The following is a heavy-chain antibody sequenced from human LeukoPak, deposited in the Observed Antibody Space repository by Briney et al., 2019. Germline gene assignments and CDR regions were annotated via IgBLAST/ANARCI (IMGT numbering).Heavy chain of an antibody. J-gene: IGHJ6*03. CDR3: ARGLYYGSGRHYYYMDV. CDR1: DGSISSGAYH. CDR2: IYYSGST. D-gene: IGHD3-10*01. Sequence: SQTLSLTCTVSDGSISSGAYHWSWIRQHPGKGLEWIVYIYYSGSTYYNPSLKSRVTISVDTSKNQFSLKLSSVTAADTAVYYCARGLYYGSGRHYYYMDVWGKGTTVTVSS. V-gene: IGHV4-31*03.